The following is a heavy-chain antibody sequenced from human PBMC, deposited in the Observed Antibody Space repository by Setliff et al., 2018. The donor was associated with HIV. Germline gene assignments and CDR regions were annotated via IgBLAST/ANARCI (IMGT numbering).Heavy chain of an antibody. CDR2: IYYSEST. D-gene: IGHD3-22*01. Sequence: SETLSLTCTVSGGSISSSSYYWGWIRQPPGKGLEWIGSIYYSESTSYNPSLKSRVTISVDTSKNQFSLKLGSVTAADTAVYYCARAADYHDSSGYWAPPRYFDYWGQGTLVTVSS. CDR1: GGSISSSSYY. J-gene: IGHJ4*02. CDR3: ARAADYHDSSGYWAPPRYFDY. V-gene: IGHV4-39*07.